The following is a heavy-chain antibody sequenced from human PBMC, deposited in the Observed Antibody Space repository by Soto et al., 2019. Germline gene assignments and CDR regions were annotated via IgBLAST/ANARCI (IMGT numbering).Heavy chain of an antibody. Sequence: GGSLRLSCAASGFTFSNYAMSWVRQAPGKGLEWVSAVSGSGGSTYFADSVKGRFTISRDNSKNTLYLQMSSLRAEDTAVYFCAKGASSYCDTGAYYGYWGQGTLVTVSS. J-gene: IGHJ4*02. CDR2: VSGSGGST. V-gene: IGHV3-23*01. CDR3: AKGASSYCDTGAYYGY. D-gene: IGHD3-22*01. CDR1: GFTFSNYA.